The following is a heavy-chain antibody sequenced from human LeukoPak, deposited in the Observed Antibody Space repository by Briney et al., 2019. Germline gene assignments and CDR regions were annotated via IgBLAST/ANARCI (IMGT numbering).Heavy chain of an antibody. CDR3: TTESGLYCSGGSCYDTDY. J-gene: IGHJ4*02. V-gene: IGHV3-15*01. CDR1: GFTFSNAW. D-gene: IGHD2-15*01. Sequence: PGGSLRLSCAASGFTFSNAWMSWVRQAPGKGLEWVGRIKSKTDGGTTDYAAPVKGRFTISRDDSKNTLYLQMNILKTEDTAVYYCTTESGLYCSGGSCYDTDYWGQGTLVTVSS. CDR2: IKSKTDGGTT.